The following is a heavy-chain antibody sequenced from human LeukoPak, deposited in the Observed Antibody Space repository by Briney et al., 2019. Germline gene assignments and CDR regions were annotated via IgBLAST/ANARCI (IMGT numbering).Heavy chain of an antibody. V-gene: IGHV3-7*01. CDR3: ATSRDYYGSGSYPLDY. CDR1: GFTFSSYW. J-gene: IGHJ4*02. CDR2: IKQDGSEK. Sequence: GGSLRLSCAASGFTFSSYWMSWVRQAPGKGLEWVANIKQDGSEKYYVDSVKGRFTISRDNAKNSLYLQMNSLRAEDTALYYCATSRDYYGSGSYPLDYWGQGTLVTVSS. D-gene: IGHD3-10*01.